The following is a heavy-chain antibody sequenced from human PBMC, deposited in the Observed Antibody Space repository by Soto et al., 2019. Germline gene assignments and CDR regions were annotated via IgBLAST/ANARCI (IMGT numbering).Heavy chain of an antibody. CDR2: SYYSGST. J-gene: IGHJ4*02. CDR1: GGSISNDNYY. Sequence: QVQLRESGPGLVKPSQTLSLTCTVSGGSISNDNYYWTWIRQHPGKGLGWLGYSYYSGSTYCNLSLKSRFSISVVASKNQFSLKLSSVTAADTAVYYCVATTVTTISLDYWGQGTLVTVSS. V-gene: IGHV4-31*03. CDR3: VATTVTTISLDY. D-gene: IGHD4-17*01.